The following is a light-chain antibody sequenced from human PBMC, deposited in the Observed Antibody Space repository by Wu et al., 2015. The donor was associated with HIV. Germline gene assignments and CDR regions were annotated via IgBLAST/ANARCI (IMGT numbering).Light chain of an antibody. J-gene: IGKJ5*01. Sequence: EIVLTQSPGTLSLSPGERATLSCRASQDVSSRYLAWYQQKPGQAPRLLIYGASIRATGIPDRFSGSGSGTDFTLTISRLEPEDFAVYYCQQYGTSPIAFGQGTRLEIK. CDR1: QDVSSRY. V-gene: IGKV3-20*01. CDR3: QQYGTSPIA. CDR2: GAS.